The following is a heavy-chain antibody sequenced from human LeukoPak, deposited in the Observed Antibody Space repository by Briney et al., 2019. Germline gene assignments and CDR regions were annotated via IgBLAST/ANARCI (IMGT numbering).Heavy chain of an antibody. J-gene: IGHJ4*02. CDR1: GYTFTDYY. V-gene: IGHV1-2*02. CDR3: ARDRAAADFDY. D-gene: IGHD6-13*01. Sequence: GASVKVSCKASGYTFTDYYMHWVRQAPGQGLEXMGWINHNSGGTNYAQKFQGRVTMTRDTSSRTAYMELDRLRSDDTAVYYCARDRAAADFDYWGQGTLVPVSS. CDR2: INHNSGGT.